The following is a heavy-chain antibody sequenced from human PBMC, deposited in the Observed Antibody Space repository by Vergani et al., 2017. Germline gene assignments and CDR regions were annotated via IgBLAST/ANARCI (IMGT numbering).Heavy chain of an antibody. CDR2: ISFHGADT. Sequence: DVQLVESGGTQVQPGGSLRLSCAASGFTFDRAMHWVRQAPGKGLEWVSMISFHGADTYYADSVRGRFTISRDDRKKSLYLDMRSLKVEDTALYYCAKDFRLAAAGSPGLDYWGRGILVTVSS. J-gene: IGHJ4*02. CDR3: AKDFRLAAAGSPGLDY. CDR1: GFTFDRA. D-gene: IGHD3-10*01. V-gene: IGHV3-43D*04.